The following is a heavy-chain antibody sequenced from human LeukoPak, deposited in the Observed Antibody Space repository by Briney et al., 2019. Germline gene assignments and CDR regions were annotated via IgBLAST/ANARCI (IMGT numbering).Heavy chain of an antibody. D-gene: IGHD6-13*01. J-gene: IGHJ6*02. V-gene: IGHV1-69*04. CDR1: GGTFSNYA. CDR2: IIPIPDIP. CDR3: ARDRRGWQQLLNYYYYGMDV. Sequence: ASVKVSCRSSGGTFSNYAISWVRQAPGQGLEWMGRIIPIPDIPNYAQKFQGRVTITADKSTSTAYMELSSLRSEDTAVYYCARDRRGWQQLLNYYYYGMDVWGQGTTVTVSS.